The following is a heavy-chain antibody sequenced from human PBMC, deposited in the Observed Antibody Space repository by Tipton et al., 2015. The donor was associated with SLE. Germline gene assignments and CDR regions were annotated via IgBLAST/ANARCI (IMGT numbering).Heavy chain of an antibody. J-gene: IGHJ4*02. Sequence: TLSLTCTVSGGSISSHYWSWIRQPPGKGLEWIGYIYYSGSTNYNPSLKSRVTISVDTSKNQFSLKLSSVTAADTAVYYCARDQSGSRFGYYYFDYWGQGTLVTVSS. CDR1: GGSISSHY. CDR2: IYYSGST. V-gene: IGHV4-59*11. D-gene: IGHD5-12*01. CDR3: ARDQSGSRFGYYYFDY.